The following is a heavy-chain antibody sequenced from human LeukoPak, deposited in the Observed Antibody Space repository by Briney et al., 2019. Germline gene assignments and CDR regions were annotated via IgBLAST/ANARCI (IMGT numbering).Heavy chain of an antibody. Sequence: GGSLRLSCAASGFTFSSYGMHWVRQAPGKGLEWVAVIWYDGSNKYYADSVKGRFTISRDNSKNTLYLQMNSLRAEDTAIYYCTRALRYCSGGSCRINSFDYWGQGTLVTVSS. V-gene: IGHV3-33*01. CDR3: TRALRYCSGGSCRINSFDY. J-gene: IGHJ4*02. CDR2: IWYDGSNK. D-gene: IGHD2-15*01. CDR1: GFTFSSYG.